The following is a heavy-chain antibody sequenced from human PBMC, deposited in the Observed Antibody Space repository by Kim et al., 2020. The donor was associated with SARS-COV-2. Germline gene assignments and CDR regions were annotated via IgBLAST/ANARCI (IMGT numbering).Heavy chain of an antibody. CDR3: AGGVGIRSVVVGMDV. V-gene: IGHV3-30*05. J-gene: IGHJ6*02. D-gene: IGHD2-15*01. Sequence: ADSVRGRFTISRDNSKNMLYLQMDSLRAEGRAVYYCAGGVGIRSVVVGMDVWGQGTTVTVSS.